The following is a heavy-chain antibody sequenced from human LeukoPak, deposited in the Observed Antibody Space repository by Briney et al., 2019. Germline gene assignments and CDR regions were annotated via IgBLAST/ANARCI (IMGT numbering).Heavy chain of an antibody. V-gene: IGHV4-59*01. CDR3: ARNYYDYVWGSYRLYWYFDL. CDR1: GGSISSYY. Sequence: PSETLSLTCTVSGGSISSYYWSWIRQPPGKGLEWIGYIYYSGSTNYNPSLKSRVTISVDTSKNQFSLKLSSVTAADTAVYYYARNYYDYVWGSYRLYWYFDLWGRGTLVTVSS. CDR2: IYYSGST. J-gene: IGHJ2*01. D-gene: IGHD3-16*02.